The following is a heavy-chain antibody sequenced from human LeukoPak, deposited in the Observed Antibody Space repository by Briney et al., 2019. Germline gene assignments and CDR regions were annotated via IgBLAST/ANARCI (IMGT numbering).Heavy chain of an antibody. V-gene: IGHV4-4*02. Sequence: SETLSLTCAVSGDSVSSDNWWSWVRQPPGKGLEWIGEIYHSGATNYKSSLRSRVTISMDKSNNLYSLTLNSVTAADTAVYYCARMVGWGARRYYYYYMDVWGKGTTVTISS. J-gene: IGHJ6*03. D-gene: IGHD1-26*01. CDR3: ARMVGWGARRYYYYYMDV. CDR2: IYHSGAT. CDR1: GDSVSSDNW.